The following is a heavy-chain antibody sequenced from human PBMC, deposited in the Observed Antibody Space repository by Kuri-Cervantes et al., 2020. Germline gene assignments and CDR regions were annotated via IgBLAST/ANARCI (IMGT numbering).Heavy chain of an antibody. CDR1: GFTFSSYS. CDR2: ISGSGGST. D-gene: IGHD4-23*01. CDR3: AKDRLRWPSDFDY. Sequence: GGSLRLSCAASGFTFSSYSMNWVRQAPGKGLEWVSAISGSGGSTYYADSVKGRFTISRDNSKNTLYLQMNSLRAEDTAVYYCAKDRLRWPSDFDYWGQGTLVTVSS. J-gene: IGHJ4*02. V-gene: IGHV3-23*01.